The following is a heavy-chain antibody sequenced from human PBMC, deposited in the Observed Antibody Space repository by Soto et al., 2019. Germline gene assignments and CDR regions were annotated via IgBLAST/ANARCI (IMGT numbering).Heavy chain of an antibody. Sequence: SETLSLTCTVSGVSVSRDYQWIWIRQPPGKGLEWIGHISYSGSPYYHPSLRSRLSISVDTSKNQFSLKVKSVTAADTAVYYCARAWDFWGQGTLVTVSS. V-gene: IGHV4-30-4*01. J-gene: IGHJ1*01. D-gene: IGHD1-26*01. CDR3: ARAWDF. CDR2: ISYSGSP. CDR1: GVSVSRDYQ.